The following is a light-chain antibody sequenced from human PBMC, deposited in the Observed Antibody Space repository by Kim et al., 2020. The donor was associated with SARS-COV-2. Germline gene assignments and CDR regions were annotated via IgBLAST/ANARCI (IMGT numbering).Light chain of an antibody. CDR2: QDS. CDR1: KLGDKY. J-gene: IGLJ2*01. V-gene: IGLV3-1*01. Sequence: VSPGQTASITCSGDKLGDKYACWYQQKPGQSPVLVIYQDSKRPSGIPERFSGSNSGNTATLTISGTQAMDEADYYCQAWDSSTVVFGGGTQLTVL. CDR3: QAWDSSTVV.